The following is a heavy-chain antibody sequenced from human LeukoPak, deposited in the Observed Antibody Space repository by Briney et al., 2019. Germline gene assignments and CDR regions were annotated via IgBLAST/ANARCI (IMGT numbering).Heavy chain of an antibody. J-gene: IGHJ4*02. D-gene: IGHD3-22*01. Sequence: PGGSLRLSCAASGFTFSSYAMSWVRQAPGKWLEWVSAISGSGGSTYYADSVKGRFTISRDNSKNTLYLQMNSLRAEDTAVYYCTKDQDYDSSGYYDGYTCYWGQGTLVTVSS. CDR3: TKDQDYDSSGYYDGYTCY. CDR1: GFTFSSYA. V-gene: IGHV3-23*01. CDR2: ISGSGGST.